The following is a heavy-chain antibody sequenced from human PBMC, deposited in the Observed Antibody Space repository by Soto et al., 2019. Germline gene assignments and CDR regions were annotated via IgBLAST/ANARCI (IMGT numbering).Heavy chain of an antibody. V-gene: IGHV4-39*01. CDR3: VLPNYYYGSGSYLWATDHGMDV. CDR2: IYYSGST. J-gene: IGHJ6*02. D-gene: IGHD3-10*01. CDR1: GGSISSSSYY. Sequence: PSETLSLTCTVSGGSISSSSYYWGWIRQPPGKGLEWIGSIYYSGSTYYNPSLKSRVTISVDTSKNQFSLKLSSVTAADTAVYYCVLPNYYYGSGSYLWATDHGMDVWGQGTTVTVSS.